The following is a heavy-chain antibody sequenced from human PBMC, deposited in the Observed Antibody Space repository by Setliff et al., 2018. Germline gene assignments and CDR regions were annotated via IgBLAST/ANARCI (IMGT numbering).Heavy chain of an antibody. CDR3: ARGPNFWSGYYSLRLRWFDP. CDR2: INHSGST. CDR1: GGSIRSSSYY. D-gene: IGHD3-3*01. Sequence: SETLSLTCTVSGGSIRSSSYYWGWIRQPPGKGLEWIGEINHSGSTNYNPSLKSRVTISVDTSKNQFSLKLSSVTAADTAVYYCARGPNFWSGYYSLRLRWFDPWGQGTLVTVSS. J-gene: IGHJ5*02. V-gene: IGHV4-39*07.